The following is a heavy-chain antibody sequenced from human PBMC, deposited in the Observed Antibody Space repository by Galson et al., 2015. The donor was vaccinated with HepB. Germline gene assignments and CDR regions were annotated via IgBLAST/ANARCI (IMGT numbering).Heavy chain of an antibody. V-gene: IGHV4-61*02. Sequence: TLSLTCTVSGGSISSGSYYWSWIRQPAGKGLEWIGRIYTSGSTNYNPSLKSRVTMSVDTSKNQFSLKLSSVTAADTAVYYCASGIAAAGTWGQGTLVTVSS. CDR3: ASGIAAAGT. CDR2: IYTSGST. CDR1: GGSISSGSYY. J-gene: IGHJ5*02. D-gene: IGHD6-13*01.